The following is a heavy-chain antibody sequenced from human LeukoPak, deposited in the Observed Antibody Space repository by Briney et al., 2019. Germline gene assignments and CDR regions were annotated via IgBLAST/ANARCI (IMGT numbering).Heavy chain of an antibody. Sequence: PGGSLRLSCAASGFTFSDYYMNWIRQAPGKGLEWLSYISTSGDTTYYADSVKGRFTISRDNAKNTLFLQMNSLRAEGTAVYYCARRGTGHGMDVWGQGTTVIVSS. CDR3: ARRGTGHGMDV. CDR1: GFTFSDYY. J-gene: IGHJ6*02. V-gene: IGHV3-11*04. D-gene: IGHD1-1*01. CDR2: ISTSGDTT.